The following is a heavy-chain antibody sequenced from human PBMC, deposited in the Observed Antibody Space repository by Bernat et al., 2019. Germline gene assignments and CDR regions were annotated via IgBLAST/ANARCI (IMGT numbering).Heavy chain of an antibody. D-gene: IGHD1-26*01. V-gene: IGHV3-48*01. CDR1: GFTFSNYS. CDR3: ARELWLGIEAVGVDY. CDR2: ISSSSSTI. Sequence: VQLVESGGGVVQPGRSLRLSCAASGFTFSNYSMNWVRQAPGKGLEWVSYISSSSSTIYYADSVKGRFTVSRDNAKNSLYLQMNSLRAEDTAVYYCARELWLGIEAVGVDYWGQGTLVIVSS. J-gene: IGHJ4*02.